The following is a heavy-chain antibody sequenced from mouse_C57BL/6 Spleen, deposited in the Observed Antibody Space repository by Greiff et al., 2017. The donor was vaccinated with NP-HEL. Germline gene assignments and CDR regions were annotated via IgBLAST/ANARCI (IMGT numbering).Heavy chain of an antibody. J-gene: IGHJ1*03. V-gene: IGHV1-26*01. CDR1: GYTFTDYY. CDR2: INPNNGGT. CDR3: ARSPFPYYYGSSPYGYFDV. Sequence: VQLQQSGPELVKPGASVKISCKASGYTFTDYYMNWVKQSHGKSLEWIGDINPNNGGTSYNQKFKGKATLTVDKSSSTAYMELRSLTSEDSAVYYCARSPFPYYYGSSPYGYFDVWGTGTTVTVSS. D-gene: IGHD1-1*01.